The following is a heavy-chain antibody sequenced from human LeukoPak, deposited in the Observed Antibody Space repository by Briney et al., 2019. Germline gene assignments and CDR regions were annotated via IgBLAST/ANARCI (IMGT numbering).Heavy chain of an antibody. CDR2: IKSKTDGGTT. J-gene: IGHJ6*04. CDR3: TTGDILTGYYSLYYYGMDV. CDR1: GFTFSNAR. V-gene: IGHV3-15*01. D-gene: IGHD3-9*01. Sequence: PGGSLRLSCAASGFTFSNARMSWVRQAPGKGLEWVGRIKSKTDGGTTDYAAPVKGRFTISRDDSKNTLYLQMNSLKTEDTAVYYCTTGDILTGYYSLYYYGMDVWGKGTTVTVSS.